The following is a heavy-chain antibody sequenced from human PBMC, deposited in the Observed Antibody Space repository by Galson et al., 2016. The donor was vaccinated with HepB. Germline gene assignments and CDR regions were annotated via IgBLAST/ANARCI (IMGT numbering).Heavy chain of an antibody. Sequence: SLRLSCAASGFTFSTYVMSWVRQAPGKGLEWVSGISGDGHSTYYADSVKGRFTISRDNSKNTLYLQMNSLRAEDTAMYYCARNMYGAATNYIGDVFDIWGQGTLVTVSS. D-gene: IGHD3-10*01. CDR3: ARNMYGAATNYIGDVFDI. V-gene: IGHV3-23*01. J-gene: IGHJ4*02. CDR2: ISGDGHST. CDR1: GFTFSTYV.